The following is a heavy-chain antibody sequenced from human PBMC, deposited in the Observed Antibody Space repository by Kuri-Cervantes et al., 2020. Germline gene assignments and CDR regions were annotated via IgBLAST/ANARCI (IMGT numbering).Heavy chain of an antibody. D-gene: IGHD6-19*01. CDR1: GFTFSSYA. J-gene: IGHJ4*02. CDR2: ISGSGGST. Sequence: GESLKISCAASGFTFSSYAMSWVRQAPGKGLEWVSAISGSGGSTYYADSVKGRFTISRDNSKNTLYLQMNSLRAEDTAVYYCARDHGGIAVAGHLGYWGQGTLVTVSS. V-gene: IGHV3-23*01. CDR3: ARDHGGIAVAGHLGY.